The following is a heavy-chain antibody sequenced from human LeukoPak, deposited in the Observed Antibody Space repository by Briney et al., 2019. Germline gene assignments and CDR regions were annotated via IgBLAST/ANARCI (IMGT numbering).Heavy chain of an antibody. CDR1: GLTFSSYN. CDR2: ISYDGSNR. J-gene: IGHJ3*02. CDR3: ARDPQFKWYGSPGAAFDI. V-gene: IGHV3-30-3*01. D-gene: IGHD3-10*01. Sequence: PGGSLRLSCAASGLTFSSYNMHWVRQAPGKGLEWVAVISYDGSNRFYADSVEGRFTISRDSSKNTLYLQMNGLRVEDSAVYYCARDPQFKWYGSPGAAFDIWGQGTTVTVSS.